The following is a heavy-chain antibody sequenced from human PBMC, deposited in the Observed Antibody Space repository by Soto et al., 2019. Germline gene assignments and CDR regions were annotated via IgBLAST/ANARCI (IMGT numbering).Heavy chain of an antibody. CDR1: GGSISTVGHY. Sequence: SETLALTCSVSGGSISTVGHYWTWIRQPPVKVREWIGSIYHTGSTYYSKSLRSRLTMSVDTSKSQFSLRLSSVTAADTAVDYCARAAGTLMSRSCDHWGEGSLVTVSS. CDR2: IYHTGST. J-gene: IGHJ4*01. V-gene: IGHV4-31*03. D-gene: IGHD6-13*01. CDR3: ARAAGTLMSRSCDH.